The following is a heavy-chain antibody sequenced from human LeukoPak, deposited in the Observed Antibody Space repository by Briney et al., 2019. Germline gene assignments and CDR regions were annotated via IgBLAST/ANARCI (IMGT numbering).Heavy chain of an antibody. J-gene: IGHJ5*02. CDR3: ARHPTALVSYGFDP. V-gene: IGHV4-59*08. Sequence: SSVTLSLTCTVSGGSFSNYYWSWIRQPPGKGLEWIGYIYYSGSTNYNPSLKSRVTISVDTSKNQLSLNLSSVTAADTALYYCARHPTALVSYGFDPWGQGALVTVSS. D-gene: IGHD5-18*01. CDR1: GGSFSNYY. CDR2: IYYSGST.